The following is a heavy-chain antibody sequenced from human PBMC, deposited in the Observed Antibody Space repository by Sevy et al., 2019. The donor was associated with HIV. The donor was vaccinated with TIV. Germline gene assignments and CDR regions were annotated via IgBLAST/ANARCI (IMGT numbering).Heavy chain of an antibody. CDR2: IYSGEYT. V-gene: IGHV3-53*01. CDR1: GFTVSSNY. CDR3: ATTSTPLCYYALDV. Sequence: GGSLRLSCAASGFTVSSNYMSWVRQAPGKGLEWVSVIYSGEYTYYEDSVKGRFTIFRDISKNTLNLQMNSLRAEETAIYYCATTSTPLCYYALDVWGQGTTVTVSS. J-gene: IGHJ6*02. D-gene: IGHD1-26*01.